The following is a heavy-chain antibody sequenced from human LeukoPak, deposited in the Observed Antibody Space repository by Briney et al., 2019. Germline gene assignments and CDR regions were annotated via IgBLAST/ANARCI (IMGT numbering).Heavy chain of an antibody. V-gene: IGHV3-20*04. CDR2: INWDGGSA. D-gene: IGHD6-19*01. CDR1: GYSISSGYY. Sequence: ETLSLTCAVSGYSISSGYYCGWIRQPPGKGLEWVSGINWDGGSAGYADSVKGRFTISRDNAKNFLYLQMNSLRAEDTALYYCARTVSSAGWSDDAFDIWGQGTMVTVSS. J-gene: IGHJ3*02. CDR3: ARTVSSAGWSDDAFDI.